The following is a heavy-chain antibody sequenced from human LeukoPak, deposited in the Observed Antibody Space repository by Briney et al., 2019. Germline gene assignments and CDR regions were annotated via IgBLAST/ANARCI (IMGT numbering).Heavy chain of an antibody. CDR1: GFTLSNYG. CDR2: IWHDGSRR. D-gene: IGHD3-22*01. Sequence: GGSLRLSCAASGFTLSNYGMHWVRQAPGKGLEWVAAIWHDGSRRYYAESVKGRFTISRDNARNTVYVQMDSLRAEDTAVYYCARDEGDSSGYYPGLWGQGTLVTVSS. V-gene: IGHV3-33*01. J-gene: IGHJ1*01. CDR3: ARDEGDSSGYYPGL.